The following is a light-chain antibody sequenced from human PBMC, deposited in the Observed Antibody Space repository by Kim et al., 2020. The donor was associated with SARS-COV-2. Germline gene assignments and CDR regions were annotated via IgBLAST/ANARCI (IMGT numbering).Light chain of an antibody. CDR1: QSVSTNY. CDR3: QHYGTIYT. Sequence: EIVLTQSPGTLSLSPGERATLSCRASQSVSTNYLAWYQQKPGQAPRLLIYGASSRATGIADRFSGSGSGTDFTLTISRLEPEDFAVYYCQHYGTIYTFGQGTKVDIK. J-gene: IGKJ2*01. CDR2: GAS. V-gene: IGKV3-20*01.